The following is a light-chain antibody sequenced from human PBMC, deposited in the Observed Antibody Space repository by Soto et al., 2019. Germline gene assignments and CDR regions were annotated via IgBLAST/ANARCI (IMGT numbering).Light chain of an antibody. J-gene: IGKJ3*01. V-gene: IGKV3-20*01. CDR3: QQYGNSRFI. Sequence: EIVLTQSPGTLSLSPGERATLSCRASQSISSSYLAWYQQRPGQAPRLLVYGASSRATCIPNRFSGSGSGTDFTLTISRMEPEDFAVYYCQQYGNSRFIFGPGTKVDIK. CDR2: GAS. CDR1: QSISSSY.